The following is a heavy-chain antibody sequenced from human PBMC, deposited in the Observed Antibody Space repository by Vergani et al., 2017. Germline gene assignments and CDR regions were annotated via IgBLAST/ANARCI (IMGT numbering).Heavy chain of an antibody. V-gene: IGHV5-51*01. Sequence: EVKLVQSGAEVKKPGESLKISCKGSGYSFTSYWIGWVRQMPGKGLEWMGIIYPGDSDTRYRPSFQGQVTISADKSISTAYLQWSSLQASDTARYYCARHAKRGCSTTSCYLDYYYYMDVWSKGTTVTVSS. D-gene: IGHD2-2*01. CDR3: ARHAKRGCSTTSCYLDYYYYMDV. CDR1: GYSFTSYW. J-gene: IGHJ6*03. CDR2: IYPGDSDT.